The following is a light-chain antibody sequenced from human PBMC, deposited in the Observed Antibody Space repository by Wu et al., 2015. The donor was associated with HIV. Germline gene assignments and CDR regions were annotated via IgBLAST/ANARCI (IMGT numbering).Light chain of an antibody. J-gene: IGKJ2*01. CDR2: GAS. CDR3: QQYSYWYT. CDR1: QSVSSSH. Sequence: EIVLTQSPGTLSLSPGERATLSCRASQSVSSSHLAWYQQKRGQAPRLLIYGASSRATGIPDRFSGSGSGTDFTLTISRLEPEDFAVYYCQQYSYWYTFGQGTKLEIK. V-gene: IGKV3-20*01.